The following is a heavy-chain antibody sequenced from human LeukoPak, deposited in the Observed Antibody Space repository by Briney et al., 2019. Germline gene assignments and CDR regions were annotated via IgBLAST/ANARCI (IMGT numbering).Heavy chain of an antibody. CDR3: TTGPQYSGSHAY. CDR1: GFTFSSYA. D-gene: IGHD1-26*01. V-gene: IGHV3-48*02. Sequence: PGGSLRLSCAASGFTFSSYAMSWVRQAPGMGLEWVSYISDNGATIKYADAVKGRFTMSRDNAKNSVYLQMDSLRDEDTAVYYCTTGPQYSGSHAYWGQGTLVTVSS. CDR2: ISDNGATI. J-gene: IGHJ4*02.